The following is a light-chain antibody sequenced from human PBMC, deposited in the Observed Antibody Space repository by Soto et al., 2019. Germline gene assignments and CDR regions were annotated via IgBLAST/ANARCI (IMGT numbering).Light chain of an antibody. V-gene: IGKV3-11*01. Sequence: EIVLTPSPATLSVSPGERDPLSCRASQSVSSYLAWYQQKPGQAPRLLIYDASNRATGIPARFSGSGSGTDFTLTISSLEPEEFAVYYCQQRSNWPPTFGTGTRVEIK. CDR1: QSVSSY. J-gene: IGKJ5*01. CDR3: QQRSNWPPT. CDR2: DAS.